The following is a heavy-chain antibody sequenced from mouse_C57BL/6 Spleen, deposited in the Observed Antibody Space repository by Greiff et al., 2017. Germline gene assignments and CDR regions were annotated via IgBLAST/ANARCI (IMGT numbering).Heavy chain of an antibody. CDR3: ARYGNPYAMDY. J-gene: IGHJ4*01. CDR2: IYPGDGDT. CDR1: GYAFSSYW. D-gene: IGHD2-1*01. V-gene: IGHV1-80*01. Sequence: QVQLQQSGAELVKPGASVKISCKASGYAFSSYWMNWVKQRPGTGLEWIGQIYPGDGDTNYNGKFKGKATLTADKSSSTAYMQLSSLTSEYSAVYFCARYGNPYAMDYWGQGTSVTVSS.